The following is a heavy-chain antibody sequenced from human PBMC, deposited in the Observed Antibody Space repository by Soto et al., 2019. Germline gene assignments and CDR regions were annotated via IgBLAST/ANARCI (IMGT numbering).Heavy chain of an antibody. V-gene: IGHV1-8*01. CDR3: ASGMSTT. J-gene: IGHJ5*02. Sequence: QVQLVQSGAEVKKPGASVKVSCKASGYTFTNYDINWIRQATGQGLEWRGWMNPNSGHTNYAQKFQGRVTMTRNTSISTAYMELTSLRSEYTAVYYCASGMSTTWGQGTLVTVSS. D-gene: IGHD2-2*01. CDR2: MNPNSGHT. CDR1: GYTFTNYD.